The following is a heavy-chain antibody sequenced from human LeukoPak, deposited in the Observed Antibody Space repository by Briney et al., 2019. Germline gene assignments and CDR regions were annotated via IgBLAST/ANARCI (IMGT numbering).Heavy chain of an antibody. CDR1: GFIFSNYA. V-gene: IGHV3-53*01. CDR2: IYSGGST. J-gene: IGHJ4*02. CDR3: ARLYCRSTSCYPYYFDY. Sequence: PGRSLRLSCAASGFIFSNYAIHWVRQAPGKGLEWVSVIYSGGSTYYADSVKGRFTISRDNSKNTLYLQMNSLRAEDTAVYYCARLYCRSTSCYPYYFDYWGQGTLVTVSS. D-gene: IGHD2-2*01.